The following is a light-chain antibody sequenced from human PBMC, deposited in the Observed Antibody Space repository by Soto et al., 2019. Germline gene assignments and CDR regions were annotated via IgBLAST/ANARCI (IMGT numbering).Light chain of an antibody. J-gene: IGKJ1*01. Sequence: EIVMTQSPATLSVSPGERATLSCRASQSVSNNYLAWYQQKPGQAPRLLIYGASNRATGIPDRFSGSGSGTEFTLTISSLQPDDFATYYCQQYNSYPWTFGQGTRWIS. V-gene: IGKV3D-15*01. CDR3: QQYNSYPWT. CDR2: GAS. CDR1: QSVSNN.